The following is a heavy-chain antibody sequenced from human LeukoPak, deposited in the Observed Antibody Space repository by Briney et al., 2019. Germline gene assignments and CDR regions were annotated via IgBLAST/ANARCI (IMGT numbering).Heavy chain of an antibody. D-gene: IGHD1-26*01. CDR2: ISGSGGST. V-gene: IGHV3-23*01. CDR3: AKDRTVDSGGSTYWYFDL. Sequence: GGSLRLSCAASGFTFSSYAMSWVRQAPGKGLEWVSAISGSGGSTYYADSVKGRFTISRDNSKNTLYLQMNSLRAEDTAVYYCAKDRTVDSGGSTYWYFDLWGRGTLVTVSS. CDR1: GFTFSSYA. J-gene: IGHJ2*01.